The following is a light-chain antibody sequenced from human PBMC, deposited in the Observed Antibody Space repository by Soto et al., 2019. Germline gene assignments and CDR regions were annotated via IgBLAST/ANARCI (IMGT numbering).Light chain of an antibody. CDR1: SSNIGSNT. CDR2: SNN. J-gene: IGLJ2*01. Sequence: QSVLTQPPSASGTPGQRFTISCSGSSSNIGSNTVNWYQQLPGTAPKLLIYSNNQRPSGVPDRFSGSKSGTSASLAISGLQSEDEADYYCAAWYDSLNGVVFGGGTQLTVL. CDR3: AAWYDSLNGVV. V-gene: IGLV1-44*01.